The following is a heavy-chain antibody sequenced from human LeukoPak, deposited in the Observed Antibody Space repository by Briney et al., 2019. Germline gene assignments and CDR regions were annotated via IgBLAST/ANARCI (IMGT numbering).Heavy chain of an antibody. Sequence: GAPVKVSCKASGYTFTGYYMHWVRQAPGQGLEWMGWINPNSGGTNYAQKFQGRVTMTRDTSISTAYMELSRLRSDDTAVYYCASWSSGYENYFDYWGQGTLVTVSS. J-gene: IGHJ4*02. V-gene: IGHV1-2*02. D-gene: IGHD5-12*01. CDR1: GYTFTGYY. CDR2: INPNSGGT. CDR3: ASWSSGYENYFDY.